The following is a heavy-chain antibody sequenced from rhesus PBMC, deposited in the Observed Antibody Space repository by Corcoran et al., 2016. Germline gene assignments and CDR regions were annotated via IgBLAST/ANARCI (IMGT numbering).Heavy chain of an antibody. V-gene: IGHV4S7*01. CDR1: GGSISSGYD. CDR2: IHGSSGRT. CDR3: ASVDGNQYGLDS. Sequence: QVQLQESGPAVVKPSETLSLTCTVSGGSISSGYDWSWIRQSPGKGLEWIGYIHGSSGRTHYNPSRKSRVTISKDTSKNQFSLKLSSGTAADTAVYYCASVDGNQYGLDSWGQGVVVTVSS. D-gene: IGHD4-17*01. J-gene: IGHJ6*01.